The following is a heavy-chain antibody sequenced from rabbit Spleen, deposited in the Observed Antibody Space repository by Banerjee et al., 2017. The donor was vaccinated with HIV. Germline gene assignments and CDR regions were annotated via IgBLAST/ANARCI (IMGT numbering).Heavy chain of an antibody. D-gene: IGHD1-1*01. J-gene: IGHJ4*01. CDR1: GFSFSSSYY. CDR3: ARDHVSSGGWGIILYYFNL. V-gene: IGHV1S40*01. CDR2: IYTGGSGST. Sequence: QSLEESGGGLVQPEGSLTLTCTASGFSFSSSYYMCWVRQAPGEGLEWIACIYTGGSGSTAYAAWPKGRFTCSKTSSTTVTLQMTSLTAADTATYFCARDHVSSGGWGIILYYFNLWGPGTLVTVS.